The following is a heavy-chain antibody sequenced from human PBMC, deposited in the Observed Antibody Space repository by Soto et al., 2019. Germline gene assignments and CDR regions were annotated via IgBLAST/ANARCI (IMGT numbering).Heavy chain of an antibody. V-gene: IGHV3-74*01. CDR3: ARGRLLQGDGYSGYDCGDY. D-gene: IGHD5-12*01. CDR1: GFTFGDFW. Sequence: EVQLVESGGGLVQPGGSLRLSCVASGFTFGDFWMHWVRQAPGKGLVWVSRINNDGRSSNFADSVKGRFTISRDNAKNTLYLQINSLRVEDTAVYYCARGRLLQGDGYSGYDCGDYWGQGTLVTVSS. J-gene: IGHJ4*02. CDR2: INNDGRSS.